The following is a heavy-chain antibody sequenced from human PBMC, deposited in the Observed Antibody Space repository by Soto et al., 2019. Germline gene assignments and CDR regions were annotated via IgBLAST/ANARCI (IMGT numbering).Heavy chain of an antibody. CDR2: INAGNGNT. J-gene: IGHJ4*02. Sequence: QVQLVQSGAEVKKPGASVKVSCKASGYTFTSYAMHWVRQAPGQRLEWMGWINAGNGNTKYSQKFQGRVTITGDTSASTAYMELSSLRSEDTAVYYCARAIMITFGGVIVTTAFDYWGQGTLVTVSS. D-gene: IGHD3-16*02. CDR1: GYTFTSYA. V-gene: IGHV1-3*01. CDR3: ARAIMITFGGVIVTTAFDY.